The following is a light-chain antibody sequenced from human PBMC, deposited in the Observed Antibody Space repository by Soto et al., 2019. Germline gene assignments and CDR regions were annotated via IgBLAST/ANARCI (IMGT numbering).Light chain of an antibody. CDR1: QSISSY. Sequence: DIQMTQSPSSLSASVGDRVTITCRASQSISSYLNWYQQKPGKAPKLLIYAASSLQSGVPSRFSGSGSGTDFPLTIRSLQPEDFATYYCQQSYSTPEFTFGPGTKVDIK. CDR3: QQSYSTPEFT. V-gene: IGKV1-39*01. J-gene: IGKJ3*01. CDR2: AAS.